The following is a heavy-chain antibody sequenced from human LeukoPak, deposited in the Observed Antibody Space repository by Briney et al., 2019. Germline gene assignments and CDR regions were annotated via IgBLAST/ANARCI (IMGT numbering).Heavy chain of an antibody. CDR2: ISYDGSNK. CDR1: GFTFSSYA. J-gene: IGHJ4*02. CDR3: ARDWSDPVHY. Sequence: PGGSLRRSCAASGFTFSSYAMHWVRQAPGKGLEWVAVISYDGSNKYYADSVKGRFTISRDNSKNTLYLQMNSLRAEDTAVYYCARDWSDPVHYWGQGTLVTVSS. V-gene: IGHV3-30-3*01. D-gene: IGHD3-3*01.